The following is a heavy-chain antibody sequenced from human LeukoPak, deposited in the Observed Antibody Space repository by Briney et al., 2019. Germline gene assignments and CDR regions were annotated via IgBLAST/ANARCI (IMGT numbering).Heavy chain of an antibody. Sequence: SETLSLTCTVSGGSFSSGDYYWTWIRQPPGMGLEWIGYIDDSGSTYYNPSPKSRVTISVDTPKNQLSLKLSSVTAAETAVYYCARGAFSDFDYWGQGTLVTVSS. CDR3: ARGAFSDFDY. CDR2: IDDSGST. V-gene: IGHV4-30-4*01. D-gene: IGHD3-3*02. J-gene: IGHJ4*02. CDR1: GGSFSSGDYY.